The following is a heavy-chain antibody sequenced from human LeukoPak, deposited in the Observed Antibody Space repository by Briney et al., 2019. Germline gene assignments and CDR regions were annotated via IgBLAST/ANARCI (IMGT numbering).Heavy chain of an antibody. CDR2: IYYSGST. D-gene: IGHD2-2*01. CDR3: AREAAATGYFDY. Sequence: SETLSLTCTVSGGSISSYYWSWIRQPPGKGLEWIGYIYYSGSTNYNPSLKSRVTISVDTPKNQFSLKLSSVTAADTAVYYCAREAAATGYFDYWGQGTLVTVSS. V-gene: IGHV4-59*01. CDR1: GGSISSYY. J-gene: IGHJ4*02.